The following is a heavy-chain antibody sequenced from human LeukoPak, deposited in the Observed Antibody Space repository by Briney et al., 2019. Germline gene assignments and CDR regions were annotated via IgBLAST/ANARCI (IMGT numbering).Heavy chain of an antibody. J-gene: IGHJ6*02. D-gene: IGHD3-3*01. V-gene: IGHV1-18*01. CDR1: GYTFTNYG. CDR3: ATLGDVLRLFPLVSLDGMDV. CDR2: ISAYNGDT. Sequence: ASVKVSCKASGYTFTNYGITWVRQAPGQGLEWMGWISAYNGDTNYAQRFQGRITMTTDTSTTTAYMELRSLRSDDTAVYYCATLGDVLRLFPLVSLDGMDVWGQGTTVTVSS.